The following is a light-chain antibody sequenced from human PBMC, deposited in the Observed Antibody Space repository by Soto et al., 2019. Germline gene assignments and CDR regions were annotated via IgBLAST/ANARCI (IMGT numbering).Light chain of an antibody. CDR1: QRIGTS. CDR2: GAS. CDR3: QQTYSVPLS. Sequence: DIQMTQSPSSLSASVGDRLTISCRASQRIGTSLNWFQQKPGEAPKFLIYGASSLQSGVLSRFSGSGSGTDFTLTISSVQPEDFATYYCQQTYSVPLSFGGGTKVDIK. V-gene: IGKV1-39*01. J-gene: IGKJ4*01.